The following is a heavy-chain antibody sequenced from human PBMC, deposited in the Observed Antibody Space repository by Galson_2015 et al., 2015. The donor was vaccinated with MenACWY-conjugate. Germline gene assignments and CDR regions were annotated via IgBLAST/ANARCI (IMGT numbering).Heavy chain of an antibody. V-gene: IGHV3-74*01. D-gene: IGHD1-26*01. CDR2: INPGGSST. J-gene: IGHJ5*02. CDR1: GFIFNTYW. Sequence: SLRLSCAASGFIFNTYWMHWVRQAPGKGLVWVSRINPGGSSTTYADSVKDRFTISRDNSKNTAYLQMHSLRVEDTAMYHCFAINSGTDLWGQGTLVPVSS. CDR3: FAINSGTDL.